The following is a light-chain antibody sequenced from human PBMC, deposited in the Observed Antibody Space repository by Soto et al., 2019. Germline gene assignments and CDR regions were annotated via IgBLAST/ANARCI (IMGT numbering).Light chain of an antibody. J-gene: IGKJ2*01. CDR1: QSISSTY. V-gene: IGKV3-20*01. CDR3: QQYGSSQYT. CDR2: GVS. Sequence: EIVLTQSPGTLSLSPGERATLSCRASQSISSTYLAWYQQKPGQAPRLLIYGVSSRATGIPDRFSGSGSGTDFALTISRLEPEDFAVYYCQQYGSSQYTFGQGTKLEIK.